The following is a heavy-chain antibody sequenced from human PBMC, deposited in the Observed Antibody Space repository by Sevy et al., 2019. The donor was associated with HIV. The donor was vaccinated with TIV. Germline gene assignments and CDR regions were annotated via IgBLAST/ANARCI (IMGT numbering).Heavy chain of an antibody. CDR2: IKQDMSEK. CDR1: GFTFSSYW. V-gene: IGHV3-7*01. CDR3: TRAQQVTMLVVIGGLYFDF. J-gene: IGHJ4*02. D-gene: IGHD3-22*01. Sequence: GGSLRLSCAASGFTFSSYWMTWVRQAPGKGLEWVANIKQDMSEKYYADSVKGRFTISRDNARNSLYLQMESLRAEDTAVYYCTRAQQVTMLVVIGGLYFDFWGQGTLVTVSS.